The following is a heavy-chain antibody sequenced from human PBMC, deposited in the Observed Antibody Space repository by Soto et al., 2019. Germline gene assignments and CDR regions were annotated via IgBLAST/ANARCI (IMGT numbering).Heavy chain of an antibody. J-gene: IGHJ3*02. V-gene: IGHV4-34*01. CDR3: ARVAGGDFDAFDI. Sequence: PSETLSLTCAVYGGSFSGYYWSWIRQPPGKGLEWIGEINHSGSTNYNPSLKSRVTISVDTSKNQFSLKLSSVTAADTAVYYCARVAGGDFDAFDIWGQGTMVTVSS. CDR2: INHSGST. D-gene: IGHD2-21*02. CDR1: GGSFSGYY.